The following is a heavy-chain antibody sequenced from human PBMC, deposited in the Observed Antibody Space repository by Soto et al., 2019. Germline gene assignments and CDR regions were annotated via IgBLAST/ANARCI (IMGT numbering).Heavy chain of an antibody. CDR3: AREYCSGGSCYLYYFDY. CDR2: IKQDGSEK. Sequence: GGSLRLSCAASGFTFSIYWMSWVRHAPGKGLEWVANIKQDGSEKYYVDSVKGRFTISRDNAKNSLYLQMNSLRAEDTAVYYCAREYCSGGSCYLYYFDYWGQGTLVTVSS. V-gene: IGHV3-7*01. CDR1: GFTFSIYW. D-gene: IGHD2-15*01. J-gene: IGHJ4*02.